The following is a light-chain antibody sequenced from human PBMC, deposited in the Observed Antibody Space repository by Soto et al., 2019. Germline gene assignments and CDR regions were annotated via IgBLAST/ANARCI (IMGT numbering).Light chain of an antibody. V-gene: IGLV1-44*01. J-gene: IGLJ3*02. CDR2: NNN. Sequence: QSVLTQPPSASGTPGQRVTISCSGSSSNIGSNTVNWYQHLPGTAPKLLIHNNNQRPSGVPDRFSGSRSGTSASLAISGLQSEDEADYYCAAWDDSLNGLWVFGGGTKLTVL. CDR3: AAWDDSLNGLWV. CDR1: SSNIGSNT.